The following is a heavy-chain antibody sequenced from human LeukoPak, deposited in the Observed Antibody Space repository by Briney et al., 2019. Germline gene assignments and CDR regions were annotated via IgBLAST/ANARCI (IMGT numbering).Heavy chain of an antibody. J-gene: IGHJ4*02. CDR2: IIPIFGTA. CDR1: GCTFSSYA. CDR3: ATLGSLLWFGELLKAMDY. D-gene: IGHD3-10*01. V-gene: IGHV1-69*01. Sequence: SSVKVSCKASGCTFSSYAISWVRQAPGQGLEWMGGIIPIFGTASYAQRFQGRVTITADESTSTAYMELSSLRSEDTAVYYCATLGSLLWFGELLKAMDYWGQGTLVTVSS.